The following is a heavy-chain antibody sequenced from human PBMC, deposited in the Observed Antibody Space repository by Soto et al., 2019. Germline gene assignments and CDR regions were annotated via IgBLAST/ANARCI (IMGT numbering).Heavy chain of an antibody. J-gene: IGHJ6*02. CDR2: ISSSSSTI. CDR3: ARDPLRDIVVVSNYYGMDV. D-gene: IGHD2-21*01. V-gene: IGHV3-48*01. Sequence: PGGSLRLSCAASGFTFSSYSMNWVRQAPGKGLEWVSYISSSSSTIYYADYVKGRFTISRDNAKNSLYLQMNSLRAEDTSVYYCARDPLRDIVVVSNYYGMDVWGQGTTVTVSS. CDR1: GFTFSSYS.